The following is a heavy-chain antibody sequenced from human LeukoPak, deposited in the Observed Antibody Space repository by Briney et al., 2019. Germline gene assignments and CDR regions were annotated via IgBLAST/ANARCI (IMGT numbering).Heavy chain of an antibody. V-gene: IGHV1-18*01. Sequence: ASVKVSCKASGYTFTSYGISWVRQAPAQGLELMGGISAYNGNTNYAQKLQGRVTMTTDTSTSTAYMELRSLRSDDTAVYYCARGYSLDRGYYYYYYYMDVWGKGTTVTVSS. CDR1: GYTFTSYG. CDR3: ARGYSLDRGYYYYYYYMDV. D-gene: IGHD4-11*01. CDR2: ISAYNGNT. J-gene: IGHJ6*03.